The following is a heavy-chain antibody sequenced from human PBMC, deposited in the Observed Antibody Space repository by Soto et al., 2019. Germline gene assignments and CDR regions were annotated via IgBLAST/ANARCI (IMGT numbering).Heavy chain of an antibody. D-gene: IGHD3-10*01. CDR3: AHSRNLITEDAQVGDFDY. CDR2: IYWDDDE. J-gene: IGHJ4*02. V-gene: IGHV2-5*02. CDR1: GFLLTTDGVG. Sequence: QITLKESGPTLVKPTQTLTLTCSFSGFLLTTDGVGVGWVRQPPGEALEWLALIYWDDDERYSPSLKTRLTITKDPSKNQVVLIMTNMDPVDTATYYCAHSRNLITEDAQVGDFDYWGQGTLVTVSS.